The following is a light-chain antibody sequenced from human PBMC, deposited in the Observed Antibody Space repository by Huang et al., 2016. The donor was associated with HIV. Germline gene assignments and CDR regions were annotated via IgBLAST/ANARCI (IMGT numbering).Light chain of an antibody. Sequence: EIVMTQSPATVSVSPGETATLSCRASQSVFHNLAWYQHKPGQAPRLLIYGASTRATGIPASFRGSGSGTDFTLTISSLQSEDFAVYYCHQYEAWPPWTFGQGTKVEIK. CDR1: QSVFHN. J-gene: IGKJ1*01. CDR2: GAS. V-gene: IGKV3-15*01. CDR3: HQYEAWPPWT.